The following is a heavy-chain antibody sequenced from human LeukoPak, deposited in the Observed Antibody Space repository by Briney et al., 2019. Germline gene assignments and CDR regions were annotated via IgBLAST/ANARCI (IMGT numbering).Heavy chain of an antibody. CDR1: GGPFSGYY. CDR2: INHSGRT. V-gene: IGHV4-34*01. CDR3: VRIDDY. D-gene: IGHD2-15*01. Sequence: PSETLSLTCTVYGGPFSGYYWSWIRQPPGKGLEWIAEINHSGRTNYNPSLKSRVTMSVDTSKNQFSLKLSSVTAADTAVYYCVRIDDYWGQGTLVTVSS. J-gene: IGHJ4*02.